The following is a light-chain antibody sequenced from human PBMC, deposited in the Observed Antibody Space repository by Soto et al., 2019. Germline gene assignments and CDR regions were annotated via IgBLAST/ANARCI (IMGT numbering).Light chain of an antibody. J-gene: IGKJ1*01. V-gene: IGKV3-20*01. CDR2: GAS. CDR3: QQYNNWPRT. Sequence: EIVLTQSPCTLSLSPGERATLSCRASQSVISSYLAWYQQKPGQAPRLLIYGASSRATGIPDRFSGSGSGTEFTLTISSLQSEDFAVYYCQQYNNWPRTFGQGTKVDI. CDR1: QSVISSY.